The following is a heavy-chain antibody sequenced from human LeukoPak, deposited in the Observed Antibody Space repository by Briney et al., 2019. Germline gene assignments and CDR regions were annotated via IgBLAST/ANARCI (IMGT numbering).Heavy chain of an antibody. CDR1: GGTFISYA. CDR2: IIPIFGTA. J-gene: IGHJ5*02. D-gene: IGHD2-21*02. V-gene: IGHV1-69*13. Sequence: SVKVSCKASGGTFISYAISWVRQAPGQGLEWMGGIIPIFGTANYPQKFQGRVTITADESTSTAYMELSSLRSEDTAVYYCARSVAYCGGDCYFNWFDPWGQGTLVTVSS. CDR3: ARSVAYCGGDCYFNWFDP.